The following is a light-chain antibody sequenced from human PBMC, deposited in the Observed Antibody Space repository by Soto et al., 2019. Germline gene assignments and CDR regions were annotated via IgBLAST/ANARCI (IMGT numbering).Light chain of an antibody. Sequence: EIVLTQSPGTLSLSPGERATLSCRASQSVSNYLAWYQRKPGQAPRLLIYGASSRATGIPDRFSGSGSVTDFTLNISRLEPEDFAVYYCHQYGGSPPTFGQGTKVEIK. CDR1: QSVSNY. J-gene: IGKJ1*01. CDR3: HQYGGSPPT. CDR2: GAS. V-gene: IGKV3-20*01.